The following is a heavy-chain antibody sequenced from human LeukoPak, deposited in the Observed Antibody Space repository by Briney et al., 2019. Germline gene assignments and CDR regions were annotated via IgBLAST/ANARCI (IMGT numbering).Heavy chain of an antibody. CDR2: IYRGGNT. V-gene: IGHV3-53*01. CDR3: ARSRLDAFDI. CDR1: GFSVSSNY. Sequence: GGSLRLSCAASGFSVSSNYMSWVRQARGKGLEWVSIIYRGGNTYYADSVKGRFTISRDNSKNMVFLQMNSLRAEDTAVFYCARSRLDAFDIWGQGTMVTVSS. J-gene: IGHJ3*02.